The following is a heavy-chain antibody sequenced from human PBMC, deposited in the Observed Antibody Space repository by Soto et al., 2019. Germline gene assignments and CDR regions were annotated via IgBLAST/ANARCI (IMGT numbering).Heavy chain of an antibody. V-gene: IGHV1-2*02. CDR2: INPNTGDT. J-gene: IGHJ4*02. Sequence: ASVQVSCKATEFTFTAYYVHWVRQAPGQGLEWMGWINPNTGDTNYAQKFEGRVTMTRDTSISTAYMELNGLRSDDTAVYFCARDRPPDYWGQGSLVTVSS. CDR3: ARDRPPDY. CDR1: EFTFTAYY.